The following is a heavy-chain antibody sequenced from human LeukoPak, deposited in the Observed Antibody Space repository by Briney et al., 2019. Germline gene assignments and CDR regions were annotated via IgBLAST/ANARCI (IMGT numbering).Heavy chain of an antibody. CDR1: GFSFSTYC. Sequence: GGSLRLSCAASGFSFSTYCMHWVRQAPGKGPMWVSRICPDGTVTNYADSVKARFSNSRDNARNTVYLQTNSLRAEDTAVYYCVRDFRSADYWGQGTLVTVSS. V-gene: IGHV3-74*01. J-gene: IGHJ4*02. CDR2: ICPDGTVT. CDR3: VRDFRSADY.